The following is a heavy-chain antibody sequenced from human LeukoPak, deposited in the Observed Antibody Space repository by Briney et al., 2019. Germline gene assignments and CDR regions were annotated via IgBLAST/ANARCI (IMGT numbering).Heavy chain of an antibody. CDR1: GFTFSSYS. D-gene: IGHD3-3*01. CDR2: ISSSSSTI. Sequence: GGSLRLSCAASGFTFSSYSMNWVRQAPGKGLEWVSYISSSSSTIYYADSVKGRFTISRDNAKNSLYLQMNSLRAEDTAVYYCARAKGDLDFWSNYYYYYMDVWGKGTTVIVSS. CDR3: ARAKGDLDFWSNYYYYYMDV. J-gene: IGHJ6*03. V-gene: IGHV3-48*01.